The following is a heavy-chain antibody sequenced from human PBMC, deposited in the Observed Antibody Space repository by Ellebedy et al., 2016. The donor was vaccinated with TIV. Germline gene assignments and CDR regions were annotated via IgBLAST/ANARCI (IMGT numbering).Heavy chain of an antibody. D-gene: IGHD3-22*01. Sequence: ASVKVSXXASGYTFTNYGISWVRQAPEQGLEWMGWISAYNGNTDYAQKFQGRIMMTTDTSRKTAYMELASLRSDDTAVYYCARGLEGDYDSTPTHDYWGQGTLVTVSS. V-gene: IGHV1-18*01. CDR2: ISAYNGNT. J-gene: IGHJ4*02. CDR1: GYTFTNYG. CDR3: ARGLEGDYDSTPTHDY.